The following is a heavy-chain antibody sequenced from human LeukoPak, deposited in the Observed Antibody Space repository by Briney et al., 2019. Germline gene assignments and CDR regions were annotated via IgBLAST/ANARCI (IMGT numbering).Heavy chain of an antibody. CDR3: ASNMITFGGVRAFDI. CDR2: VNPNSGGT. Sequence: RASVKVSCKASGYTFTGYYMHWVRQAPGQGLEWMGWVNPNSGGTNYAQKFQGRVTMTRDTSTSTAYMELSRLRSDDTAVYYCASNMITFGGVRAFDIWGQGTMVTVSS. J-gene: IGHJ3*02. D-gene: IGHD3-16*01. CDR1: GYTFTGYY. V-gene: IGHV1-2*02.